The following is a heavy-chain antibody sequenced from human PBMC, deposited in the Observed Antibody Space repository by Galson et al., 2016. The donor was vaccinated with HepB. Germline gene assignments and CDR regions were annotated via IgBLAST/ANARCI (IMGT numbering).Heavy chain of an antibody. V-gene: IGHV3-7*04. Sequence: SLRLSCAASGFPFSSYWINWVRQAPGKGLEWVASIKQDGGEKYYVDSVKGRFTISRDNGMNSLYLQLTSLRPEDTAVYYCARDRGILGVRFYYGLDVWGQGTTVTVYS. D-gene: IGHD3-3*01. CDR2: IKQDGGEK. CDR1: GFPFSSYW. J-gene: IGHJ6*02. CDR3: ARDRGILGVRFYYGLDV.